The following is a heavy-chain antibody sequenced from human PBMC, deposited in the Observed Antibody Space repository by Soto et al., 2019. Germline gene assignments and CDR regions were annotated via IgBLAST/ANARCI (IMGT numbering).Heavy chain of an antibody. CDR1: GLIFSDNY. CDR2: IKNKANSYTT. V-gene: IGHV3-72*01. J-gene: IGHJ4*02. CDR3: TRISLVGATGGRYFDY. Sequence: VQLLESVGGLVQPGGSLGLSCAASGLIFSDNYMDWVRQAPGKGLEGVGRIKNKANSYTTEYAASVKGRFTISRDDSKNSLYLQMNSLKTEDTAVYYCTRISLVGATGGRYFDYWGQGTLLTVSS. D-gene: IGHD1-26*01.